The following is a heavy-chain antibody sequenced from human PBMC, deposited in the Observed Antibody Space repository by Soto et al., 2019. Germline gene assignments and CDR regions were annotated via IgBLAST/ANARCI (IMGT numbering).Heavy chain of an antibody. J-gene: IGHJ6*02. V-gene: IGHV1-69*06. D-gene: IGHD2-2*01. CDR3: ARDCSSTSCPPYGMDD. CDR1: GGTFSSYA. Sequence: QVQLVQSGAEVKKPGSSVKVSCKASGGTFSSYAISWVRQAPGQGLEWMGGIIPIFGTANYAQKFQGRVTITADKSTSTAYMELSSLRSEDTAVYYCARDCSSTSCPPYGMDDWGQGTTVTVSS. CDR2: IIPIFGTA.